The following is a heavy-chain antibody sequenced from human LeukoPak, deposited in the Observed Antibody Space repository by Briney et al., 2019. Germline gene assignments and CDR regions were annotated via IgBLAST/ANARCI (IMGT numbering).Heavy chain of an antibody. Sequence: GGSLRLSCAASGFTFSSYAMSWVRQAPGKGLEWVSLISGTGDRTYYADSVKGRFTISRDYPKNTLYLQMNSLRAEDTAVYYCAKDFRELFSNDAFDIWGQGTMVTVSS. CDR2: ISGTGDRT. J-gene: IGHJ3*02. D-gene: IGHD3-10*01. V-gene: IGHV3-23*01. CDR1: GFTFSSYA. CDR3: AKDFRELFSNDAFDI.